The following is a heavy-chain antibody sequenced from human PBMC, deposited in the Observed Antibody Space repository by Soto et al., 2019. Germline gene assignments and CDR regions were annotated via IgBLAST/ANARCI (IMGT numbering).Heavy chain of an antibody. Sequence: GESLKISCKGSGYSFTSYWIAWVRQMPGKGLEWMGIIYPGDSDTRYSPAFQGQVTISTDKSFSTAYLQWSGLKASDTAMYYCARIGYCTGTSCYTFDSWGQGTLVTVSA. V-gene: IGHV5-51*01. J-gene: IGHJ4*02. CDR1: GYSFTSYW. CDR3: ARIGYCTGTSCYTFDS. CDR2: IYPGDSDT. D-gene: IGHD2-2*02.